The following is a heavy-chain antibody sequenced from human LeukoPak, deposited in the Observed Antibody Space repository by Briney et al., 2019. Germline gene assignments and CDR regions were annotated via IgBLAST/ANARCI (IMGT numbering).Heavy chain of an antibody. CDR3: ASMGGKQQLALDY. CDR2: ISTSGST. CDR1: GGSISGDNYY. D-gene: IGHD6-13*01. J-gene: IGHJ4*02. V-gene: IGHV4-61*02. Sequence: PSETLSLTCTVSGGSISGDNYYWSWIRQPAGKGLEWIGRISTSGSTSYNPSLKSRVTISVDTSKNQFSLKLSSVTAADTAVYYCASMGGKQQLALDYWGQGTLVTVSS.